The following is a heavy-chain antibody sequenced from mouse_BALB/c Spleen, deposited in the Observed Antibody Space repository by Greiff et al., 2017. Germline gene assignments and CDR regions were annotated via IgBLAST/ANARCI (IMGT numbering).Heavy chain of an antibody. Sequence: QVQLQQPGAELVKPGASVKLSCKASGYTFTSYYMYWVKQRPGQGLEWIGGINPSNGGTNFNEKFKSKATLTVDKSSSTAYMQLSSLTSEDSAVYYCTRGGKGYDGGPWFAYWGQGTLVTVSA. J-gene: IGHJ3*01. CDR2: INPSNGGT. CDR1: GYTFTSYY. CDR3: TRGGKGYDGGPWFAY. V-gene: IGHV1S81*02. D-gene: IGHD2-2*01.